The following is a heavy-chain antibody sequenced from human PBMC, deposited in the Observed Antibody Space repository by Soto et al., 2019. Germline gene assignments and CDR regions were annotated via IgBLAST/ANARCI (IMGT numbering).Heavy chain of an antibody. CDR3: ARDHSGSGSYYKLFDP. V-gene: IGHV4-31*03. D-gene: IGHD3-10*01. CDR1: GGSISSGGYY. J-gene: IGHJ5*02. Sequence: PSETLSLTCTVSGGSISSGGYYWSWIRQHPGKGLEWIGYIYYSGSTYYNPSLKSRVTISVDTSKNQFSLKLSSVTAADTAVYYCARDHSGSGSYYKLFDPWGQGTLVTVSS. CDR2: IYYSGST.